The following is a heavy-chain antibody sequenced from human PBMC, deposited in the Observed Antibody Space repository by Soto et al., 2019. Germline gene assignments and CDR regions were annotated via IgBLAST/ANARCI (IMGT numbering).Heavy chain of an antibody. D-gene: IGHD6-6*01. CDR2: IYSGGTT. J-gene: IGHJ3*01. V-gene: IGHV3-66*01. CDR1: GFTVSSNY. Sequence: EVQVVESGGGLLPPGGSLRLSGAASGFTVSSNYMSWVRQAPGKGLDWVSVIYSGGTTYYADSVKGRFTISRGNSENTLHLQMDSLRADDTAVYYCARDPNYSSSPLGLLGLWGQGTMVTVSS. CDR3: ARDPNYSSSPLGLLGL.